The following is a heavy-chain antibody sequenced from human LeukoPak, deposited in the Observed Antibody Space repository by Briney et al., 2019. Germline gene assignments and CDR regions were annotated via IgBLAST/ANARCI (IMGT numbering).Heavy chain of an antibody. J-gene: IGHJ3*02. V-gene: IGHV3-21*04. CDR1: GFTFSSYN. D-gene: IGHD5-24*01. Sequence: GGSLRLSCAASGFTFSSYNMNWVRQAPGKGLEWVSSISSSSSYIYYADSVKGRFTISRDNAKNSLYLQMNSLRAEDTAVYYCARVRDGYNDAYDIWGQGTMVTVSS. CDR2: ISSSSSYI. CDR3: ARVRDGYNDAYDI.